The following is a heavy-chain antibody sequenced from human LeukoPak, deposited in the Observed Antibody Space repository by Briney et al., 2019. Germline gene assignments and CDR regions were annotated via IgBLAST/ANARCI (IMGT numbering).Heavy chain of an antibody. CDR2: INAGNGNT. V-gene: IGHV1-3*01. CDR1: GYTFTSYA. Sequence: ASVKVSCKASGYTFTSYAMHWVRQAPAQRLEWMGWINAGNGNTKYSQKFQGRVTITRDTSASTAYMELSSLRSEDTAVYYCARGDDYGDHIDYWGQGTLVTVSS. D-gene: IGHD4-17*01. J-gene: IGHJ4*02. CDR3: ARGDDYGDHIDY.